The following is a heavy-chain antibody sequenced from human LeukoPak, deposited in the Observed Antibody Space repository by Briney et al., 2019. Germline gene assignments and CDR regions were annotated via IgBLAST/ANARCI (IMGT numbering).Heavy chain of an antibody. D-gene: IGHD6-19*01. J-gene: IGHJ4*02. Sequence: ASVKVSCKASGYTFRKYGISWVRQAPGQGLEWMGWMNPNSGNTGYAQKFQGRVTMTRNTSISTAYMELSSLRSEDTAVYYCARSWGQQWLVLSPSTFYFDYWGQGTLVTVSS. CDR1: GYTFRKYG. CDR3: ARSWGQQWLVLSPSTFYFDY. CDR2: MNPNSGNT. V-gene: IGHV1-8*01.